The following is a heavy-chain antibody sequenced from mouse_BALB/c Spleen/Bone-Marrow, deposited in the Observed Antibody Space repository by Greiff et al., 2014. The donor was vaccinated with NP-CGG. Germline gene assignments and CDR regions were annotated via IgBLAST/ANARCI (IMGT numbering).Heavy chain of an antibody. Sequence: VQLKESGAELVKPGASVKLSCTASGFNIKDTYMHRVKQRPEQGLEWIGRIDPANGNTKYDPKFQGKATITADTSSNTAYLQLSSLTSEDTAVYYCANYYYGSSLFAYWGQGTLVTVSA. CDR2: IDPANGNT. CDR1: GFNIKDTY. J-gene: IGHJ3*01. D-gene: IGHD1-1*01. V-gene: IGHV14-3*02. CDR3: ANYYYGSSLFAY.